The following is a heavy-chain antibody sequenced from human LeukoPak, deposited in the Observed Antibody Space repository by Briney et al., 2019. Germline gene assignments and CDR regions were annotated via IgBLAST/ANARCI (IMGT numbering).Heavy chain of an antibody. V-gene: IGHV3-48*01. D-gene: IGHD1-26*01. Sequence: GGSLRLSCAASGFTFSSYSMNWVRQAPGKGLEWVSYISSSSSTIYYADSVKGRFTISRDNSKNTLYLQVNSLRAEDTAVYYCAKGGKWDVTPFDYWGQGTLVTVSS. CDR1: GFTFSSYS. CDR3: AKGGKWDVTPFDY. J-gene: IGHJ4*02. CDR2: ISSSSSTI.